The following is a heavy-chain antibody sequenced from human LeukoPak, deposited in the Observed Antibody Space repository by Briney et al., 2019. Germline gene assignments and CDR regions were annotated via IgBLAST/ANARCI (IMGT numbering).Heavy chain of an antibody. V-gene: IGHV4-34*01. CDR2: INHSGST. CDR1: GGSFSGYY. CDR3: ARDSSGYTTDY. Sequence: SETLSLACSVYGGSFSGYYWSWICQPPGKGLEWIGEINHSGSTNYNPSLKSRVTISVDTSKNQFSLKLSSVTAADTAVYYCARDSSGYTTDYWGQGTLVTVSS. D-gene: IGHD3-22*01. J-gene: IGHJ4*02.